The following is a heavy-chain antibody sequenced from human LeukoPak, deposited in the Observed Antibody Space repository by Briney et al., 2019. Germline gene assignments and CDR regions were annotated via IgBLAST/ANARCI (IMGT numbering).Heavy chain of an antibody. CDR3: ARETYSSSTPRKNWFDP. CDR1: GGTFSSYA. Sequence: SVKVSCKASGGTFSSYAISWVRQAPGQGLEWMGRTIPILGIANYAQKFQGRVTITADKSTSTAYMELSSLRSEDTAVYYCARETYSSSTPRKNWFDPWGQGTLVTVSS. D-gene: IGHD6-6*01. CDR2: TIPILGIA. J-gene: IGHJ5*02. V-gene: IGHV1-69*04.